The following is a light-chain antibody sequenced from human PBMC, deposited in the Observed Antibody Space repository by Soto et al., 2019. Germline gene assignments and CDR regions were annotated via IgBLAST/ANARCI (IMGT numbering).Light chain of an antibody. CDR3: QHYAQWPSFA. Sequence: EIVMTQSPATLSVSPGERATLSCRASQSVGRNLAWYQQEPGQAPRLLIYGASTRATGIPTRFSGSGSGKEFTLTISSLQSEDFAVYYCQHYAQWPSFAFGQWTKLEIK. CDR2: GAS. V-gene: IGKV3-15*01. CDR1: QSVGRN. J-gene: IGKJ2*01.